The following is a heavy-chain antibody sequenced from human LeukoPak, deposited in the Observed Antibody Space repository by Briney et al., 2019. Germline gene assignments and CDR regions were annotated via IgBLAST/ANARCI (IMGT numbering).Heavy chain of an antibody. CDR1: GFTFSSYA. CDR3: AKDLSPVLRYFDWLLGHFDY. D-gene: IGHD3-9*01. J-gene: IGHJ4*02. Sequence: GGSLRLSCAASGFTFSSYAMSWVRQAPGKGLEWVSAISGSGGSTYYADSVKGRFTISRDNSKNTLYLQMNSLRAEDTAVYYCAKDLSPVLRYFDWLLGHFDYWGQGTLVTVSS. CDR2: ISGSGGST. V-gene: IGHV3-23*01.